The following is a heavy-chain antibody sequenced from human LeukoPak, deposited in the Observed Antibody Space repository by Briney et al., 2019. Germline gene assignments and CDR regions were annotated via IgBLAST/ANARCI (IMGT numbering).Heavy chain of an antibody. CDR1: GGSFSGYY. D-gene: IGHD4-17*01. CDR3: ARAGYGDSDFDY. CDR2: TNHSGST. J-gene: IGHJ4*02. V-gene: IGHV4-34*01. Sequence: PSETLSLTCAVYGGSFSGYYWSWIRQPPGKGLEWIGETNHSGSTNYNPSLKSRVTISVDTSKNQFSLKLNSVTAADTAVYYCARAGYGDSDFDYWGQGTLVTVSS.